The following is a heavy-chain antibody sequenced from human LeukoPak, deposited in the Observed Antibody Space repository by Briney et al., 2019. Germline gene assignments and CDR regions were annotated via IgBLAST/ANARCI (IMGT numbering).Heavy chain of an antibody. Sequence: GGSLTLSCAASGFTFSSYAMHWVRQGPGKGLEWVAVISYDGSNKYYADSVKGRFTIDRDNSKNPLYLKMNSLRAADTAVYYCARDRVTRYYDILTPWTTMDVWGQGTTVTVSS. CDR1: GFTFSSYA. V-gene: IGHV3-30-3*01. CDR2: ISYDGSNK. CDR3: ARDRVTRYYDILTPWTTMDV. J-gene: IGHJ6*02. D-gene: IGHD3-9*01.